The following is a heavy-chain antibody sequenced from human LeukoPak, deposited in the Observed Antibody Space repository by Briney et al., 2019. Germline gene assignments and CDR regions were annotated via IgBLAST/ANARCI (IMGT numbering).Heavy chain of an antibody. V-gene: IGHV3-9*01. CDR2: ISWNSGSI. J-gene: IGHJ3*02. Sequence: GGSLRLSCAASGFTFDDYAMQWVRQAPGKGLEWVSGISWNSGSIGYADSVKGRFTISRDNAKNSLYLQMNSLRAEDTALYYCAKDRYYDSSGYFPRHAFDIWGQGTMVTVSS. CDR3: AKDRYYDSSGYFPRHAFDI. D-gene: IGHD3-22*01. CDR1: GFTFDDYA.